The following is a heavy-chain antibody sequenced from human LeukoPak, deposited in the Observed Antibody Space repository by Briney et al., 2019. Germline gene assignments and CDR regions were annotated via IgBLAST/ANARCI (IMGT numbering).Heavy chain of an antibody. CDR3: TLYFYDISGLVRDY. V-gene: IGHV3-30*04. Sequence: AGSLRFSCAGSGLNFSDYGLQWVRQAPGQGLEGVAGISYDGTSIHYTDSVRGLFTISRDNSQNMLYLQMKSLRAEDTAMYYSTLYFYDISGLVRDYWGQGTLVTVSS. J-gene: IGHJ4*02. D-gene: IGHD3-22*01. CDR1: GLNFSDYG. CDR2: ISYDGTSI.